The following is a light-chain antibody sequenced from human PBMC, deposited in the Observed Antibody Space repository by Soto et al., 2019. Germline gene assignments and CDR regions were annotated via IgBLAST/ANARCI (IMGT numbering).Light chain of an antibody. CDR3: SSYTSSSNYV. J-gene: IGLJ1*01. CDR1: SSDVGGYNY. V-gene: IGLV2-14*01. Sequence: QSALAQPASVSGSPGQSITISCTGTSSDVGGYNYVSWYQQHPGKAPKLMIYEVSNRPSGVSNRFSGSKSGNTASLTISGLQAEDEPDYYCSSYTSSSNYVFGSGTKVTVL. CDR2: EVS.